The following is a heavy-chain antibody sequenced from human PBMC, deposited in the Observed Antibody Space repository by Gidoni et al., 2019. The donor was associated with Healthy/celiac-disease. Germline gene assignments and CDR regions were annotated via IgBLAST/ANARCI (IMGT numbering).Heavy chain of an antibody. Sequence: QVQLQQWGAGLLKPSETLSLTCAVYGGSFSGYYWSWIRQPPGKGLEWIGEINHSGSTNYNPSLKSRVTISVDTSKNQFSLKLSSVTAADTAVYYCARGRLLWFRELLYYYYGMDVWGQGTTVTVSS. D-gene: IGHD3-10*01. CDR1: GGSFSGYY. CDR2: INHSGST. V-gene: IGHV4-34*01. J-gene: IGHJ6*02. CDR3: ARGRLLWFRELLYYYYGMDV.